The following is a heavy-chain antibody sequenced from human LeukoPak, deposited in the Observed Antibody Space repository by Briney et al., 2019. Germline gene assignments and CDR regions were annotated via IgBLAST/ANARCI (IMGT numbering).Heavy chain of an antibody. J-gene: IGHJ4*02. CDR1: GGSISSCTYY. Sequence: SETLSLTCSVSGGSISSCTYYWSWIRQPPGKGLEWIGEINHSGSTNYNPSLKSRVTISVDTSKNQFSLKLSSVTAADTAVYYCASFGGSDYWGQGTLVTVSS. V-gene: IGHV4-39*07. D-gene: IGHD3-16*01. CDR2: INHSGST. CDR3: ASFGGSDY.